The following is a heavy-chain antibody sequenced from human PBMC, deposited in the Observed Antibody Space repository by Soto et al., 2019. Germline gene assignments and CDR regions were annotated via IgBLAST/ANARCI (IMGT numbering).Heavy chain of an antibody. CDR3: ARSPYCSGGSCYPDGDY. D-gene: IGHD2-15*01. V-gene: IGHV1-18*01. CDR1: GYTFTSYG. Sequence: QVQLVQSGAEVKKPGASVKVSCKASGYTFTSYGISWVRQAPGQGLEWMGWISAYNGNTNYAQKLQGRVTMTTDTSTSTAYRELRSLRSDDTAVYYCARSPYCSGGSCYPDGDYWGQGTLVTVSS. J-gene: IGHJ4*02. CDR2: ISAYNGNT.